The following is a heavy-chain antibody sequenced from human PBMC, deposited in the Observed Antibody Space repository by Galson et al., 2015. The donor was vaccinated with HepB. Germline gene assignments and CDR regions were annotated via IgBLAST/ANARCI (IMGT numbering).Heavy chain of an antibody. J-gene: IGHJ4*02. D-gene: IGHD6-19*01. V-gene: IGHV4-38-2*02. CDR2: IYHSGST. CDR3: ARGYGIAVGGPVPFLDY. CDR1: GYSISSGYY. Sequence: ETLSLTCTVSGYSISSGYYWGWTRQPPGKGLEWIGSIYHSGSTYYNPSFKSRVTISVNTSKNQFSLKLSSVTAADTAVYYCARGYGIAVGGPVPFLDYWGQGTLVTVSS.